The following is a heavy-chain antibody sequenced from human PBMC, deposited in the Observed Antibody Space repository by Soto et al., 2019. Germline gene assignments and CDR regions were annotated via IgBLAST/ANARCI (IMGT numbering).Heavy chain of an antibody. CDR3: ARFKGCSGGTCYSYFDY. J-gene: IGHJ4*02. D-gene: IGHD2-15*01. V-gene: IGHV3-30-3*01. Sequence: QVQLVESGGGVVQPGRSLRLSCATSGFTFSSYAMHWVRQAPGKGLEWVAVISSDGSNKYYADSVKGRFTISRDNSKNTLYLQMNSLRAEDTAVYYCARFKGCSGGTCYSYFDYWGQGTLVTVS. CDR2: ISSDGSNK. CDR1: GFTFSSYA.